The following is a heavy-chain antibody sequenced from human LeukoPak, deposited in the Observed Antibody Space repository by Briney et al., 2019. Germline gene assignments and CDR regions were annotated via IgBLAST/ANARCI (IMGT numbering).Heavy chain of an antibody. J-gene: IGHJ3*02. CDR1: GFTFSSYA. CDR2: ISGSGGST. CDR3: AKWRTAHSGYDSEDAFDI. V-gene: IGHV3-23*01. D-gene: IGHD5-12*01. Sequence: PGGSLRLSCAASGFTFSSYAMSWVRQAPGKGLEWVSAISGSGGSTYYADSVKGRFTISRANAKNSLYLQMNSLRAEDTAVYYCAKWRTAHSGYDSEDAFDIWGQGTLVTVSS.